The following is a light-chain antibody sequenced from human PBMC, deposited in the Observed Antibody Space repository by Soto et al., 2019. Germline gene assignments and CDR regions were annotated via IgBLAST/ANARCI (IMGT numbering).Light chain of an antibody. J-gene: IGKJ1*01. Sequence: DVQMTQSPSTLSASLGDRVTITCRASQSISVWLAWYQQKPGKVPRLLIYMASILESGVPSRFSGSGSGTEFTLTISSLQPDDFATYYCQQYNGYPKAFGQGTKVEIK. V-gene: IGKV1-5*03. CDR1: QSISVW. CDR2: MAS. CDR3: QQYNGYPKA.